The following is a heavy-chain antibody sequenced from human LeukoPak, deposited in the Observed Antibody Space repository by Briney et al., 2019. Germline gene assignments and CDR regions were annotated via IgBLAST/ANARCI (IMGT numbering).Heavy chain of an antibody. CDR2: INPNSGGT. J-gene: IGHJ4*02. CDR1: GYTFTSYG. Sequence: GASVKVSCKASGYTFTSYGISWVRQAPGQGLEWMGWINPNSGGTNYAQKFQGRVTMTRDTSISTAYMELSRPRSDDTALYYCARALVAPNFDYWGQGTLVTVSS. CDR3: ARALVAPNFDY. V-gene: IGHV1-2*02. D-gene: IGHD2-8*02.